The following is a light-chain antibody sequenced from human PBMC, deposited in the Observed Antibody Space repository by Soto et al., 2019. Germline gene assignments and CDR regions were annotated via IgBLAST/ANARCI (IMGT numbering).Light chain of an antibody. V-gene: IGLV2-14*01. CDR3: SSYTSSSTPLV. CDR1: SSDVGGYNY. Sequence: QSALTQPASVSGSPGQSITISCTGTSSDVGGYNYVSWYQQHPGKAPKLMIYDVTNRPSGVSNRFSGSKSGNTASLTISGRQAEDEADYYCSSYTSSSTPLVFGEGTKLTVL. J-gene: IGLJ3*02. CDR2: DVT.